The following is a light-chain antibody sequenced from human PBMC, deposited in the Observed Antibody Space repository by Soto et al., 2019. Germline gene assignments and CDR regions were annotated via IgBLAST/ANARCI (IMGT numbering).Light chain of an antibody. CDR1: QSVSSSY. V-gene: IGKV3-20*01. J-gene: IGKJ2*01. CDR3: QQYVSSPGYT. Sequence: EIVLTQSPGTLSLSPGERATLSCRASQSVSSSYLAWYQQKPGQAPRLLIYGASSRATGIPDRFSGSGSGTVFTLNISRLEPEDFAVYYCQQYVSSPGYTFGQGTKLEIK. CDR2: GAS.